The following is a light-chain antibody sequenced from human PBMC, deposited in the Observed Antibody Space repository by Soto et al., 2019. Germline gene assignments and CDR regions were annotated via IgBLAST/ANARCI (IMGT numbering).Light chain of an antibody. CDR2: GTS. J-gene: IGKJ3*01. Sequence: EIVLTQSPGTLSLSPGERATLSCRASQSVSSSYLAWYQQKPGQAPRLLIYGTSSRATGIPDRFSGSGSGTDFTLTISTLEPEDFAVYYCLQYGSSLFTFGPGTKVDIK. V-gene: IGKV3-20*01. CDR3: LQYGSSLFT. CDR1: QSVSSSY.